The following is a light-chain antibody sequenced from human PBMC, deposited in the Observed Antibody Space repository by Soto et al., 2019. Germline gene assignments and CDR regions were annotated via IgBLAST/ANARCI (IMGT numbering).Light chain of an antibody. V-gene: IGKV1-6*02. J-gene: IGKJ1*01. Sequence: AIQMTQSPSSLSASVGDTVTITCRASQDIRNDLGWYQQKPGKAPKLLIYAASSLQSGVSSRFSGSGSGRDFTLTISSLQPEDFATYYCLQVFNFPRTFAQGTKVDIK. CDR2: AAS. CDR1: QDIRND. CDR3: LQVFNFPRT.